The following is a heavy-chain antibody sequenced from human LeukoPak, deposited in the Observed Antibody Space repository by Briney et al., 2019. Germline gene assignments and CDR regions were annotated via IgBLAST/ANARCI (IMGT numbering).Heavy chain of an antibody. CDR3: AKDLTFGGSPASY. CDR1: RFTFSSYA. V-gene: IGHV3-23*01. CDR2: ISGSGGST. Sequence: PGGSLRLSCAASRFTFSSYAMSWVRQAPGKGLEWVSAISGSGGSTYYADSVRGRFTISRDNSKNALYLQMNSLRAEDTAVYYCAKDLTFGGSPASYWGQGTLVTVSS. D-gene: IGHD3-16*01. J-gene: IGHJ4*02.